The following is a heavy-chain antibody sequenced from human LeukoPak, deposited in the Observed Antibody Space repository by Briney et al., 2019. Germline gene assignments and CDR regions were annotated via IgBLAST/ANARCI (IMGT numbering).Heavy chain of an antibody. J-gene: IGHJ5*02. V-gene: IGHV4-59*08. Sequence: SETLSHTCTVSGGSISSYYWSWIRQPPGKGLEWIGYIYYSGSTNYNPSLKSRVTISVDTSKNQFSLKLSSVTAADTAVYYCARAVVGYSSSWYGNWFDPWGQGTLVTVSS. CDR2: IYYSGST. CDR1: GGSISSYY. CDR3: ARAVVGYSSSWYGNWFDP. D-gene: IGHD6-13*01.